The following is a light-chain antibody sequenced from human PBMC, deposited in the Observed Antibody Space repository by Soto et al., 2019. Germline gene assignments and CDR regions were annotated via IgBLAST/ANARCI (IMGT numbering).Light chain of an antibody. CDR2: GAS. J-gene: IGKJ4*01. CDR3: QQYGSSPLT. V-gene: IGKV3-20*01. CDR1: QSVSSSY. Sequence: EIVLTQSPGTLSLSPGERATVSCRASQSVSSSYLAWYQQKPGQAPRLLIYGASSRATGIPDRFSGSGSGTDFTLTISRLDPEDFAVYYCQQYGSSPLTFGGGTKVDIK.